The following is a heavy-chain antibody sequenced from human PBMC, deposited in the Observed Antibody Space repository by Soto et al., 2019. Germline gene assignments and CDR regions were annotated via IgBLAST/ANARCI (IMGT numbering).Heavy chain of an antibody. CDR2: ISAYNGNT. CDR1: VYTFTSYG. CDR3: ARDGIAVAGHYYYYGMDV. Sequence: QVQLVQSGAEVKKPGASVKVSCKASVYTFTSYGISWVRQAPGQGLEWMGWISAYNGNTNYAQKLQGRVTMTTDTSKSTGYMELRSLRSDDTAVYYCARDGIAVAGHYYYYGMDVWGQGTTVTVSS. J-gene: IGHJ6*02. V-gene: IGHV1-18*01. D-gene: IGHD6-19*01.